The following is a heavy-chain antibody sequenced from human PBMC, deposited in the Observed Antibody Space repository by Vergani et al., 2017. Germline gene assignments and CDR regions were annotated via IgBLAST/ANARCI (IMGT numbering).Heavy chain of an antibody. Sequence: QVQLQESGPGLVKPSETLSLTCTVSGGSISSYYWSWIRQPPGKGLEWIGYIYYSGSTNYNPSLKSRVTISVDTSKNQFSLKLSSVTAADTAVYYCAREREENWFDAWGQGTLVTVSS. CDR1: GGSISSYY. CDR2: IYYSGST. V-gene: IGHV4-59*01. CDR3: AREREENWFDA. J-gene: IGHJ5*02.